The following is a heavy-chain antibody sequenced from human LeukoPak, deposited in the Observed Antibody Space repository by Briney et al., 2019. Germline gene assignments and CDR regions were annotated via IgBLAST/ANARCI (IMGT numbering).Heavy chain of an antibody. J-gene: IGHJ4*02. V-gene: IGHV3-53*01. CDR3: ARLDDGGDYFDY. Sequence: PGGSLRLSCAASGFTVSSIYMSWVRQAPGKGLEWVSLTYSGGSTYYTDSVKGRFTISRDNSKNTLYLQMNSLRAEDTAVYYCARLDDGGDYFDYWGQGTLVTVSS. CDR2: TYSGGST. CDR1: GFTVSSIY. D-gene: IGHD1-1*01.